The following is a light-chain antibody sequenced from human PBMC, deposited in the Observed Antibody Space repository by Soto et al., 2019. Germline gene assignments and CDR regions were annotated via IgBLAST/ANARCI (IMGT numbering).Light chain of an antibody. CDR3: AAWDDSLNVCV. J-gene: IGLJ3*02. CDR2: TNN. V-gene: IGLV1-44*01. Sequence: QSVLTQPPSASGTPGQRVTISCSGGKSDIGSNTVYWFQQLPGAAPRLLIYTNNQRPSGVPDRFSGSKSGTSASLAISGLQSEDEADYFCAAWDDSLNVCVFGGGTQLTVL. CDR1: KSDIGSNT.